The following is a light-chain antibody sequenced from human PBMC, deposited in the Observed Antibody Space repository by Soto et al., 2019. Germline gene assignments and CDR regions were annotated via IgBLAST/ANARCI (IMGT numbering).Light chain of an antibody. CDR2: EVR. Sequence: QSALTQPASVSGSPGQSITISCTGTSSDIGSYNFVSWYQQHPGKAPKLMISEVRNRPSGVSNRFSGSKSASTASLTISGLQAEDEADYYCVSYTSINTLYVFGTGTKLTVL. J-gene: IGLJ1*01. CDR3: VSYTSINTLYV. CDR1: SSDIGSYNF. V-gene: IGLV2-14*01.